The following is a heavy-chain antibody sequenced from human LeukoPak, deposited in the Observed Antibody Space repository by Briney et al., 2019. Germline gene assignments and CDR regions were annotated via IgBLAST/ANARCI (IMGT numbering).Heavy chain of an antibody. Sequence: HSGGSLRLSCTASGFTFSDYWMTWVRQAPGKGLEWVANIKQDGSAKYYVDSVKGRFTISRDNAKNSLYLQMDSLRVEDTATYYCARWRGSTSERSDYWGQGTLVTVSS. V-gene: IGHV3-7*01. D-gene: IGHD2-2*01. J-gene: IGHJ4*02. CDR2: IKQDGSAK. CDR1: GFTFSDYW. CDR3: ARWRGSTSERSDY.